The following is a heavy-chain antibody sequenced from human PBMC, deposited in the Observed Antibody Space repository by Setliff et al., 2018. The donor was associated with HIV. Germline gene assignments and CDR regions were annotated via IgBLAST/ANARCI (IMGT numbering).Heavy chain of an antibody. CDR2: ISSNGDSK. CDR1: GFIFKNFA. CDR3: ARGTDGGSYFYYYMDV. V-gene: IGHV3-64*02. J-gene: IGHJ6*03. Sequence: PGGSLRLSCEAPGFIFKNFAMHWVRQAPGKGLEYVAGISSNGDSKYYADSVKGRFTISRDNSENTLYLLMGSLRAEDMAVYYCARGTDGGSYFYYYMDVWGKGTTVTVSS. D-gene: IGHD1-1*01.